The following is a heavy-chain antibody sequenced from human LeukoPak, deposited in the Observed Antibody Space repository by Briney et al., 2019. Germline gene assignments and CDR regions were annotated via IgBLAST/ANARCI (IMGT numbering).Heavy chain of an antibody. CDR2: IYYSGST. D-gene: IGHD4-17*01. CDR1: GGSISSSIYY. CDR3: ARGGTTVTPGLLWFDP. Sequence: SETLSLTCTVSGGSISSSIYYWGWIRQPPGKGLDRIGSIYYSGSTYYNPSLKSRVTISVDTSKNQFSMKVSSVTAADTAVYYCARGGTTVTPGLLWFDPWGQGTLVTVSS. V-gene: IGHV4-39*07. J-gene: IGHJ5*02.